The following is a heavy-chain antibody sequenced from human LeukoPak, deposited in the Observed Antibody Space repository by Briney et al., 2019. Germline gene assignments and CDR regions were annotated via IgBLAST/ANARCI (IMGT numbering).Heavy chain of an antibody. J-gene: IGHJ4*02. CDR3: ARSGHYDFWSGLTHFDY. CDR2: IIPIFGTA. V-gene: IGHV1-69*13. Sequence: SVKVSCKASGGTLSSYAISWVRQAPGQGLEWMGGIIPIFGTANYAQKFQGRVTITADESTSTAYMELSSLRSEDTAVYYCARSGHYDFWSGLTHFDYWGQGTLVTVSS. CDR1: GGTLSSYA. D-gene: IGHD3-3*01.